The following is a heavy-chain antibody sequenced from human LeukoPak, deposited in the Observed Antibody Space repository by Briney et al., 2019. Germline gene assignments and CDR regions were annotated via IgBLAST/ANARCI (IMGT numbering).Heavy chain of an antibody. CDR1: GYSFTGYW. Sequence: GESLKISCKGSGYSFTGYWIGWVRQMPGKGLEWMGIIYPGDSDTRYSPSFQGQVTISADKSISTAYLQWSSLKASDTAMYYCARAVYYYDSSGYYRFVHTYFDYWGQGTLVTVSS. D-gene: IGHD3-22*01. J-gene: IGHJ4*02. CDR3: ARAVYYYDSSGYYRFVHTYFDY. CDR2: IYPGDSDT. V-gene: IGHV5-51*01.